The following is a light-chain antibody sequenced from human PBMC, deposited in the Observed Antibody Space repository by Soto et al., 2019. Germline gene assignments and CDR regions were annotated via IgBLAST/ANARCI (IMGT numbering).Light chain of an antibody. CDR1: QGISNV. V-gene: IGKV1-27*01. J-gene: IGKJ5*01. CDR2: SAS. Sequence: DVQMTQPPSSLSASVGDRVTITCRASQGISNVVAWYQQIAGKVPKLLIHSASTLQSGVPSRFSGSGSGTDFTLTISSLQPEDVATYYCQQSYSTPITFGQGTRLEIK. CDR3: QQSYSTPIT.